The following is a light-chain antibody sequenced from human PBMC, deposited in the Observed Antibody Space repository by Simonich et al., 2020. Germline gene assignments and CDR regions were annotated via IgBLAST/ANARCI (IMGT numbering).Light chain of an antibody. Sequence: DIVMTQSPDSLAVSLGERATINCKSSQSFLYSSNNKNYLAWYQQKPGQPPKLLIYWDSTRESGVPDRFSGSGSGTDFTLTISSLQAEDVAVYYCQQYYSTPPITFGPGTKVDIK. CDR1: QSFLYSSNNKNY. J-gene: IGKJ3*01. V-gene: IGKV4-1*01. CDR2: WDS. CDR3: QQYYSTPPIT.